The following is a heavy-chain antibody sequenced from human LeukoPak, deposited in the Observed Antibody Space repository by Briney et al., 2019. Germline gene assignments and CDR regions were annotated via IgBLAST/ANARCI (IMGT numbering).Heavy chain of an antibody. CDR1: GYTFTGYY. CDR3: TKSSTRNENWFDP. Sequence: SVKVSCKASGYTFTGYYMNWVRQAPGQGLEWMGRINPNSGGTNYAQNFQGRVTMTRDTSISTAYMELSRLTSDDTAVYYCTKSSTRNENWFDPWGQGTLVTVSS. J-gene: IGHJ5*02. D-gene: IGHD2-2*01. V-gene: IGHV1-2*06. CDR2: INPNSGGT.